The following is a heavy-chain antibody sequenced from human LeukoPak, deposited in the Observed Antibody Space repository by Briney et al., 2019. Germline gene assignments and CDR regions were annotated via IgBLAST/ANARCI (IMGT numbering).Heavy chain of an antibody. V-gene: IGHV1-46*01. Sequence: ASVNVSCMASGYTFTSYYMHWVRQAPGQGLEWMGIINPSGGSTSYAQKFQGRVTMTRDTSTSTVYMELSSLRSEDTAVYYCARDQTALRLGELSAPFDYWGQGTLVTVSS. CDR2: INPSGGST. CDR3: ARDQTALRLGELSAPFDY. J-gene: IGHJ4*02. D-gene: IGHD3-16*02. CDR1: GYTFTSYY.